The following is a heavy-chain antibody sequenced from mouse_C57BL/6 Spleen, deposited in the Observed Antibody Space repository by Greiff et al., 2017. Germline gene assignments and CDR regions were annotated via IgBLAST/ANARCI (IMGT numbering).Heavy chain of an antibody. CDR3: AGYYDYDGGDAMDY. CDR1: GYTFTSYW. CDR2: IYPGSGST. D-gene: IGHD2-4*01. V-gene: IGHV1-55*01. J-gene: IGHJ4*01. Sequence: QVQLQQPGAELVKPGASVKMSCKASGYTFTSYWITWVKQRPGQGLVWIGDIYPGSGSTNYNEKFKSKATLTVDTSSSTAYMQLSSLTSEDSAVYYCAGYYDYDGGDAMDYWGQGTSVTVSS.